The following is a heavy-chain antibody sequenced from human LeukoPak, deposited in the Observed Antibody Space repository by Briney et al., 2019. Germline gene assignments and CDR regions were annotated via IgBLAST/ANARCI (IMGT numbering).Heavy chain of an antibody. V-gene: IGHV3-53*01. CDR2: IYSGGST. D-gene: IGHD6-19*01. CDR1: GFTVSSNY. J-gene: IGHJ4*02. CDR3: AKELLADSTGWPFDY. Sequence: GGSLRPSCAASGFTVSSNYMSWVRQAPGKGLEWVSVIYSGGSTYYADSVKGRFTISRDNSKNTLYLQMNSLRAEDTAIYYCAKELLADSTGWPFDYWGQGTLVTVSS.